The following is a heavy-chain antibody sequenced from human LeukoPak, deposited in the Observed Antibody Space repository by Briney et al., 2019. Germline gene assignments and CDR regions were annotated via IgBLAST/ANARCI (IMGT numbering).Heavy chain of an antibody. J-gene: IGHJ6*03. CDR3: ARAVRDIVVVPAADYYYYYMDV. D-gene: IGHD2-2*01. CDR2: NNPNSGGT. Sequence: ASVKVSCKASGYTFTCYYMHWVRQAPGQGLEWMGWNNPNSGGTNYAQKFQGRVTMTRDTSISTAYMELSRLRSDDTAVYYCARAVRDIVVVPAADYYYYYMDVWGKGTTVTVSS. CDR1: GYTFTCYY. V-gene: IGHV1-2*02.